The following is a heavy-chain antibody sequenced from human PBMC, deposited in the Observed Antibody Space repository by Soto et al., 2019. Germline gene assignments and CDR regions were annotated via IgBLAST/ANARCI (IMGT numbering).Heavy chain of an antibody. CDR2: ISGSGGST. V-gene: IGHV3-23*01. J-gene: IGHJ4*02. CDR3: AKDVYYYDSSGYPC. Sequence: GGSLRLSCAASGFTFSSYAMSWVRQAPGKGLEWVSAISGSGGSTYYADSVKGRFTISGDNSKNTLYLQMNSLRAEDTAVYYCAKDVYYYDSSGYPCWGQGTLVTVSS. D-gene: IGHD3-22*01. CDR1: GFTFSSYA.